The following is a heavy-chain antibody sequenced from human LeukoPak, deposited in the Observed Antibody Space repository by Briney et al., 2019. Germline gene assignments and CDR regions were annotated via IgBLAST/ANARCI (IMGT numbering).Heavy chain of an antibody. Sequence: SETLSLTCTVSGGSISSSSYYWGGIRQPPGKGLEWIGSIYYSGSTYYNPYLKCRVTISVDVSKNQVTLNLSSVTAADTAVYYCARDLDLERNRWNYFEYWGQGALVTVSS. V-gene: IGHV4-39*02. CDR2: IYYSGST. J-gene: IGHJ4*02. D-gene: IGHD1-1*01. CDR3: ARDLDLERNRWNYFEY. CDR1: GGSISSSSYY.